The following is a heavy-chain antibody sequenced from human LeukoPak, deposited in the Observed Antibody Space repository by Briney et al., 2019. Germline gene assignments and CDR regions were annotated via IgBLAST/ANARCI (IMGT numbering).Heavy chain of an antibody. CDR3: ARANLWSGYAFDI. CDR2: ISSSSSTI. J-gene: IGHJ3*02. V-gene: IGHV3-48*01. Sequence: PGGSLRLSCAASGFTFSSYSMNWVRQAPGKGLEWVSYISSSSSTIYYADSVKGRFTISRDNAKNSLYLQMNSLRAEDTAVYYCARANLWSGYAFDIWGQGTMVTVSS. D-gene: IGHD3-3*01. CDR1: GFTFSSYS.